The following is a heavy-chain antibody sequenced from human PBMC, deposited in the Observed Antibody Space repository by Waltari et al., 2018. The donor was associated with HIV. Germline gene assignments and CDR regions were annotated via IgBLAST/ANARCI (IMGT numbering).Heavy chain of an antibody. Sequence: EVQLVESGGGLVQPGRSLRLSCAASGFTFDDYAMHWVRQAPGRCLEWVSGISWNSGSIGYADSVKGRFTISRDNAKNSLYLQMNSLRFEDTALYYCAKAISRIGVTEYYFDYWGQGTLVTVSS. J-gene: IGHJ4*02. CDR3: AKAISRIGVTEYYFDY. D-gene: IGHD6-19*01. CDR1: GFTFDDYA. CDR2: ISWNSGSI. V-gene: IGHV3-9*01.